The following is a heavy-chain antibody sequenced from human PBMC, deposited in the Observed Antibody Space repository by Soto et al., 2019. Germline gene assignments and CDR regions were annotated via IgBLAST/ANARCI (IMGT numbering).Heavy chain of an antibody. D-gene: IGHD4-17*01. CDR1: GFTFSSYS. V-gene: IGHV3-21*01. J-gene: IGHJ4*02. CDR2: ISSSSSYI. Sequence: GGSLRLSCAASGFTFSSYSMNWVRQAPGKGLEWVSSISSSSSYIYYADSVKGRFTISRDNAKNSLYLQMNSLRAEDTAVYYCARAGWVTTRTYYFDYWGQGTLVTVSS. CDR3: ARAGWVTTRTYYFDY.